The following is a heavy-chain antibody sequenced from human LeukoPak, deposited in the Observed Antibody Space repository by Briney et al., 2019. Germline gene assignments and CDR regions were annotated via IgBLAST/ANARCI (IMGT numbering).Heavy chain of an antibody. CDR1: GFTFDDYP. Sequence: PGGSLRLSCAASGFTFDDYPMPWVRQAPGKGLEWVSLISWDGGSTYYADSVKGRFTISRDNSKNSLYLQMNSLRTEDTALYYXXXXXXXXXTATPPEGYWGQGTLVTVSS. CDR3: XXXXXXXXTATPPEGY. D-gene: IGHD2-15*01. V-gene: IGHV3-43*01. J-gene: IGHJ4*02. CDR2: ISWDGGST.